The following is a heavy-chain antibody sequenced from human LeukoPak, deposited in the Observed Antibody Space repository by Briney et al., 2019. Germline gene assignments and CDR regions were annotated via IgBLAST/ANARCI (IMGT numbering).Heavy chain of an antibody. J-gene: IGHJ4*02. CDR2: ISGSGGST. CDR3: AKDQALWLGELLIPDY. V-gene: IGHV3-23*01. D-gene: IGHD3-10*01. Sequence: GGSLRLSCAASGFTFSSYAMSWVRQAPGKGLEWVSAISGSGGSTYYADSVKGRFTISRDNSKNTLYLQMNSLRAEDTAVYYCAKDQALWLGELLIPDYWGQGTLVTVSS. CDR1: GFTFSSYA.